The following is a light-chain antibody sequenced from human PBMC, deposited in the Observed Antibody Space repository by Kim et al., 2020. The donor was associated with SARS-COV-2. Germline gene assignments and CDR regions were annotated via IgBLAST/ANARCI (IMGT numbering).Light chain of an antibody. CDR2: DDS. J-gene: IGLJ3*02. V-gene: IGLV3-21*03. CDR3: QVWDRSSDHWG. Sequence: GKAGGRSGGGNKSGGEGGDGGEGGAGGAGGVVSHDDSDRPSGIPERISGSNSGNTATLTISRVEAGDEADYYCQVWDRSSDHWGFGGGTQLTVL. CDR1: KSGGEG.